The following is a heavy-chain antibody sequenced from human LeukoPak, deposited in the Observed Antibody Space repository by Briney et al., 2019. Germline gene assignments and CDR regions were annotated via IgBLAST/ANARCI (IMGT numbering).Heavy chain of an antibody. J-gene: IGHJ3*02. CDR2: IYSGGST. CDR1: GFTVSTNY. V-gene: IGHV3-53*01. CDR3: ARDGVYYGSGNRWDAFDM. D-gene: IGHD3-10*01. Sequence: GGSLRLSCAASGFTVSTNYMSWVRQAPGKGLEWVSVIYSGGSTYYADSVKGRFTISRDNSENTLFLQMNSLRAEDTAVYYCARDGVYYGSGNRWDAFDMWGQGTMVTVSS.